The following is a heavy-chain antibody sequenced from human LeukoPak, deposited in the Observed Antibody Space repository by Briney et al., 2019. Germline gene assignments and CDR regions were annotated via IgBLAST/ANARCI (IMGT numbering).Heavy chain of an antibody. CDR1: GFTFSDYY. V-gene: IGHV3-11*01. CDR3: VREAKMTNIL. J-gene: IGHJ4*02. CDR2: ISRSSGTI. D-gene: IGHD2-21*01. Sequence: GGSLRLSCAASGFTFSDYYMTWIRQAPGKGLEWVPHISRSSGTIYYADSVQGRFTVSRDNGKKSLYLQMSYLRAGDTAVYYCVREAKMTNILWGQGTLVTVSS.